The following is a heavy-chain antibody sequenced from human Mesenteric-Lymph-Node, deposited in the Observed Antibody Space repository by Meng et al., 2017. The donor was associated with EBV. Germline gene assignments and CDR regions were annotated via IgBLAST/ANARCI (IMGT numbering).Heavy chain of an antibody. Sequence: DQVEQSGPGLVKPSHTPSLTCDISGDSVSSNSAAWNWIRQSPLRGLEWLGRTYYMSKWYNDYAVSVKSRISINPDTSKNQFSLQLNSVTPEDTAVYYCARATSGFDSWGQGTLVTVAS. CDR1: GDSVSSNSAA. J-gene: IGHJ4*02. D-gene: IGHD2-2*01. V-gene: IGHV6-1*01. CDR2: TYYMSKWYN. CDR3: ARATSGFDS.